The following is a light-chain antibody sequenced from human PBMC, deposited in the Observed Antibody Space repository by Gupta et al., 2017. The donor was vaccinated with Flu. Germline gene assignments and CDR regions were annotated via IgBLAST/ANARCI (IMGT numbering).Light chain of an antibody. CDR3: QQYGDSRYT. Sequence: EVVLTQSPGTLSLSPGERATLSCRASQRVSSSYLAWYQQKPGQAPRLLIYAASTRATDIPDRFSGSGSGTDFTLTINRLEPEDFALYYCQQYGDSRYTFGQGTNLDIK. CDR1: QRVSSSY. J-gene: IGKJ2*01. CDR2: AAS. V-gene: IGKV3-20*01.